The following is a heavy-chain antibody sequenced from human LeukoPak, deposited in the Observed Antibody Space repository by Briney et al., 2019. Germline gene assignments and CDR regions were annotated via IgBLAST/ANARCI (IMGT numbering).Heavy chain of an antibody. D-gene: IGHD2-21*01. J-gene: IGHJ4*02. V-gene: IGHV4-30-2*01. CDR2: IYRSGNT. CDR3: ARAAYCGGDCYSQYYFDY. Sequence: PSQTLSLTCTVSGGFISGGGYYWGWIRQPPGKGLEWIGYIYRSGNTYYNPSLKSRVTISVDRSKNHFSLNLSSVTAADTAVYYCARAAYCGGDCYSQYYFDYWGQGTLVTVSS. CDR1: GGFISGGGYY.